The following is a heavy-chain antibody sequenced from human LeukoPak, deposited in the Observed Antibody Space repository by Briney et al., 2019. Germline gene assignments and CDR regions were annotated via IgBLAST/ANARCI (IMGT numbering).Heavy chain of an antibody. J-gene: IGHJ1*01. CDR2: IQSSGST. CDR3: AQDSGDGYFQH. D-gene: IGHD4-17*01. Sequence: SGTLSLTCTVSGGSIRSYYWNWVRQPPGKGLEWIGRIQSSGSTKHNPHPKSRDTMSVDTSKNQFSLKLRSVTAADTAVYYCAQDSGDGYFQHWGQGTRVTVSS. V-gene: IGHV4-4*07. CDR1: GGSIRSYY.